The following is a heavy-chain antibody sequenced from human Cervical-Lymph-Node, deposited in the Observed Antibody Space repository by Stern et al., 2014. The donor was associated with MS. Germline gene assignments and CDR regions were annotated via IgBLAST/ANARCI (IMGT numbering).Heavy chain of an antibody. CDR3: KTKEY. J-gene: IGHJ4*02. CDR2: IRTKPNNYAT. V-gene: IGHV3-73*01. Sequence: EVQLVESGGGLVQPGGSPKLSCAASGFTFSASAMHWVRQASGKGLEWVGRIRTKPNNYATIYDASVKGRFTISRDDSENTVFLQMNNLKIEDTAVYYCKTKEYWGQGTLVTVSS. CDR1: GFTFSASA.